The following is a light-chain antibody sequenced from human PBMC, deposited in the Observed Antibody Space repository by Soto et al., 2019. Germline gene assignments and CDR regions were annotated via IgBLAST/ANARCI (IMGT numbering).Light chain of an antibody. CDR1: SSDVGSHNL. CDR3: CSYRGSRAV. J-gene: IGLJ7*01. CDR2: EVS. V-gene: IGLV2-23*02. Sequence: QSALTQPASVSGSPGQSITISCTGTSSDVGSHNLVSWYQQHPGQAPKLMIYEVSKRPFRVSARFSASKSGNTASLTISGLQAEDEAAYFCCSYRGSRAVFGGGTQLTVL.